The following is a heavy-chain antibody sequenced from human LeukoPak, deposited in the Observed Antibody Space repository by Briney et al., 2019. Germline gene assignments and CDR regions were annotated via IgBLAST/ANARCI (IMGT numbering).Heavy chain of an antibody. V-gene: IGHV3-20*04. CDR1: GFSFDDYG. CDR2: INWNGGNT. D-gene: IGHD5-12*01. Sequence: GGSLRLSCAASGFSFDDYGMSWVRQAPGKGLEWVSGINWNGGNTGYADSVKGRFTISRDNAKDSLYLQMNSLRAEDTALYYCARAYSGYENYYYYYYMDVWGKGTTVTVSS. J-gene: IGHJ6*03. CDR3: ARAYSGYENYYYYYYMDV.